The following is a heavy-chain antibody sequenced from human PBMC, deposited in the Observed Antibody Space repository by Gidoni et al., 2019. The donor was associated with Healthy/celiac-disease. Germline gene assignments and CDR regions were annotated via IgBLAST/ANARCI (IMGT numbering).Heavy chain of an antibody. CDR3: AKDLNYDFWSGYYHY. J-gene: IGHJ4*02. Sequence: EVQLVESGGGLVQPGRSLRLSCAASGFTFDDYAMHWVRQAPGKGLEWVSGISWNSGSIGYADSVKGRFTISRDNAKNSLYLQMNSLRAEDTALYYCAKDLNYDFWSGYYHYWGQGTLVTVSS. CDR2: ISWNSGSI. D-gene: IGHD3-3*01. V-gene: IGHV3-9*01. CDR1: GFTFDDYA.